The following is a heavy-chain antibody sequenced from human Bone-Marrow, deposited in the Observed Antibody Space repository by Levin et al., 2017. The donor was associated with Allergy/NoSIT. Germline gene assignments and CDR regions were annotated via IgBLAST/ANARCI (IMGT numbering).Heavy chain of an antibody. V-gene: IGHV4-39*01. D-gene: IGHD6-13*01. CDR2: IYYNGST. CDR3: AMDINISWFYY. CDR1: GASISSDKYY. Sequence: PSETLSLSCTVSGASISSDKYYWGWIRQPPGKGLEWIGSIYYNGSTYYNPSLKSRVTISVDTSKNEFSLKLTSVTAPDTAVYYCAMDINISWFYYWGQGALVTVSS. J-gene: IGHJ4*02.